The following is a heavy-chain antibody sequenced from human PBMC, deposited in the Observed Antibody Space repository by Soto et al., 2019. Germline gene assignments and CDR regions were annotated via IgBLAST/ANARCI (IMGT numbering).Heavy chain of an antibody. CDR3: ARGGSGYCSGGSCYVEHAFDI. J-gene: IGHJ3*02. V-gene: IGHV1-69*13. CDR2: IIPIFGTA. CDR1: GGTFSSYA. Sequence: SVKVSCKASGGTFSSYAISWVRQAPGQGLEWMGGIIPIFGTANYAQKFQGRVTITADESTSTAYMELSSLRSEDTAVYYCARGGSGYCSGGSCYVEHAFDIWGQGTMVTFSS. D-gene: IGHD2-15*01.